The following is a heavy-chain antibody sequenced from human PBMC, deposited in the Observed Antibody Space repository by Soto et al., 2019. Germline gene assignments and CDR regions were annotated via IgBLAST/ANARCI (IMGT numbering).Heavy chain of an antibody. Sequence: GGSLRLSCAASGFTFSSYAMHWVRQAPGKGLEWVAVISYDGSNKYYADSVKGRFTISRDNSKNTLYLQMNSLRAEDTAVYYCASLPADSSGWYLGYYYYGMDVWGQGTTVTVSS. CDR2: ISYDGSNK. D-gene: IGHD6-19*01. V-gene: IGHV3-30-3*01. CDR1: GFTFSSYA. CDR3: ASLPADSSGWYLGYYYYGMDV. J-gene: IGHJ6*02.